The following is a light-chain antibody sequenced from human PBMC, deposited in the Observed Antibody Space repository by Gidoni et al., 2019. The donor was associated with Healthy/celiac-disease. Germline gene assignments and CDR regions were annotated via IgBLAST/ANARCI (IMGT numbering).Light chain of an antibody. V-gene: IGKV2-28*01. CDR1: QSLLHSNGYNY. CDR3: MQALQTPSYT. CDR2: LGS. Sequence: EIVMTQSPLSLPVTPGEPASIYCRSSQSLLHSNGYNYLDWYLQKPGQSPQLLIYLGSNRASGVPDRFSGSGSGTDFTLKIIRVEAEDVGVYYCMQALQTPSYTFGQGTKLEIK. J-gene: IGKJ2*01.